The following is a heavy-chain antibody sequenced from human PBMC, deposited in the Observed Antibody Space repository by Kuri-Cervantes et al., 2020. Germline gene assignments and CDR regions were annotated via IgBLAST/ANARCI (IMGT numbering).Heavy chain of an antibody. J-gene: IGHJ4*02. CDR2: ISAYNGNT. V-gene: IGHV1-18*01. CDR1: GYTFTSYG. CDR3: ARVRYYYDSSGYTSDY. D-gene: IGHD3-22*01. Sequence: ASVKVSCKASGYTFTSYGISWVRQAPGQGLEWVGWISAYNGNTNYAQKLQGRVTMTTDTSTSTAYMELRSLRSDDTAVYYCARVRYYYDSSGYTSDYWGQGTLVTVSS.